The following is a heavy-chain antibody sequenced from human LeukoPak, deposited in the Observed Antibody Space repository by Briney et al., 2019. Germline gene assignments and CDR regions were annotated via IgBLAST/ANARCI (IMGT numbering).Heavy chain of an antibody. CDR3: AREAAGTMNWAQGDY. V-gene: IGHV1-18*01. CDR2: ISAYNSNT. CDR1: GYTFTNYG. J-gene: IGHJ4*02. Sequence: ASVKVSCKASGYTFTNYGISWVRQAPGQGLEWMGWISAYNSNTNYAQKLQGRVTMTTDTSTSTAYMELRSLRSDDTAVYYCAREAAGTMNWAQGDYWGQGTLVTVSS. D-gene: IGHD3-10*01.